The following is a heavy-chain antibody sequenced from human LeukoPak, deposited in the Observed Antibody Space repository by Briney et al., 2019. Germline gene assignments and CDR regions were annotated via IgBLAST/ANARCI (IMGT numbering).Heavy chain of an antibody. V-gene: IGHV3-7*01. CDR1: GFSFSSYW. J-gene: IGHJ4*02. CDR2: IKYDGSLK. D-gene: IGHD3-22*01. Sequence: GGSLRLSCAASGFSFSSYWMAWVRQAPGKGLEWVANIKYDGSLKFYGGSVRGRFTIFRDNTKNSLYLEMNSLRVDDTALYFCASSHDSSGNDWGQGTMVTVSS. CDR3: ASSHDSSGND.